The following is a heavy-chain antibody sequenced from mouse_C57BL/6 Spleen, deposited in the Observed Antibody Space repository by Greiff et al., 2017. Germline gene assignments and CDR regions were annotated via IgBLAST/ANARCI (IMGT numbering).Heavy chain of an antibody. D-gene: IGHD2-1*01. CDR2: INPSSGYT. CDR1: GYTFTSYT. J-gene: IGHJ2*01. V-gene: IGHV1-4*01. CDR3: ARGGNYVFDY. Sequence: QVHVKQSGAELARPGASVKMSCKASGYTFTSYTMHWVKQRPGQGLEWIGYINPSSGYTKYNQKFKDKATLTADKSSSTAYMQLSSLTSEDSAVYYCARGGNYVFDYWGQGTTLTVSS.